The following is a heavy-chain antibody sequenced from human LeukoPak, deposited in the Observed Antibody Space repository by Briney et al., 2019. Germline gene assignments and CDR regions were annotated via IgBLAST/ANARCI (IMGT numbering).Heavy chain of an antibody. CDR2: IKLDGSEK. J-gene: IGHJ4*02. CDR3: ARDQYDTWSRRGNFDS. CDR1: GFTFSIHW. Sequence: GGSLRLSCAASGFTFSIHWMTWVRQAPGKGLEWVANIKLDGSEKNYVDSVKGRFTISRDNTKNSLYLQMNSLRVEDTAVFYCARDQYDTWSRRGNFDSWGQGTLVIVSS. V-gene: IGHV3-7*03. D-gene: IGHD3-3*01.